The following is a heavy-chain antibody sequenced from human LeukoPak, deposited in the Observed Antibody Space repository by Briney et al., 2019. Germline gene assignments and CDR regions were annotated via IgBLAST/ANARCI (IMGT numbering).Heavy chain of an antibody. V-gene: IGHV1-8*03. CDR2: MNPNNSNT. CDR1: GYTFTNYD. Sequence: ASVKVSCKASGYTFTNYDINWVRQAIGQGLEWMGWMNPNNSNTGYAQKFQGRVTITRDTSITTAYMELSSLRSEDTAVYYCATGRWEQQLVAWGQGTLVTVSS. CDR3: ATGRWEQQLVA. D-gene: IGHD6-13*01. J-gene: IGHJ4*02.